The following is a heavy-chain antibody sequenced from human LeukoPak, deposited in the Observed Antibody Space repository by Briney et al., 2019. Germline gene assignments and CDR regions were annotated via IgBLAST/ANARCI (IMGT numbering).Heavy chain of an antibody. J-gene: IGHJ4*02. Sequence: ASVKVSCKASGYTFTSYDINWVRQATGQGLEWMGWMNPNSGNTGYAKKFQGRVTMTRNTSISTAYMELSSLRSEDTAVYYCARQTTPLGSYYFDNWGQGTLVTVSS. V-gene: IGHV1-8*01. CDR1: GYTFTSYD. CDR2: MNPNSGNT. CDR3: ARQTTPLGSYYFDN. D-gene: IGHD1-26*01.